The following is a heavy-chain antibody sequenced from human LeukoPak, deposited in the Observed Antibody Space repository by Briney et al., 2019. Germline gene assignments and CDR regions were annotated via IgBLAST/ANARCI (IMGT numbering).Heavy chain of an antibody. V-gene: IGHV4-59*12. Sequence: SETLSLTCTVSGGSISSYYWSWIRQPPGKGLEWIGYIYYSGSTNYNPSLKSRVTISVDTSKNQFSLKLSSVTAADTAVYYCAREGYCSGAYCYSGLDYWGQGTLVTVSS. CDR2: IYYSGST. CDR3: AREGYCSGAYCYSGLDY. D-gene: IGHD2-15*01. J-gene: IGHJ4*02. CDR1: GGSISSYY.